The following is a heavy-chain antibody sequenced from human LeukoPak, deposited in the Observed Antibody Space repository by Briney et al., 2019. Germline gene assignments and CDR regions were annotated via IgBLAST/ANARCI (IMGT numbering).Heavy chain of an antibody. D-gene: IGHD2-8*01. Sequence: GSLRLSCAASGFTFSSYWMSWVRQAPGKGLEWVANIKQDGSEKYYVDSVKGRFTISRDNAKNSLYLQMNSLRAEDTAVYYCARLMVYAIRRYYYYGTDVWGQGTTVTVSS. CDR2: IKQDGSEK. J-gene: IGHJ6*02. CDR1: GFTFSSYW. CDR3: ARLMVYAIRRYYYYGTDV. V-gene: IGHV3-7*01.